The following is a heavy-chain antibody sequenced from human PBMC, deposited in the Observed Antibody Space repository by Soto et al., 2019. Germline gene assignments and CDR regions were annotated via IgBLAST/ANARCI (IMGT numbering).Heavy chain of an antibody. CDR2: ISYDGSNK. Sequence: GGSLRLSCAASGFTFSSYGMHWVRQAPGKGLEWVAVISYDGSNKYYADSVKGRFTISRDNSKNTLYLQMNSLRAEDTAVYYCAKVRNYGEVGFDYWGQGTLVTVSS. CDR1: GFTFSSYG. CDR3: AKVRNYGEVGFDY. D-gene: IGHD1-7*01. V-gene: IGHV3-30*18. J-gene: IGHJ4*02.